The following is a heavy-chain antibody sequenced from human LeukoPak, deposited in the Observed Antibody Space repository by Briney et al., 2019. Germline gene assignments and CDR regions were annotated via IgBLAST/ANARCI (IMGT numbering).Heavy chain of an antibody. CDR2: ISGSGGTT. Sequence: PGGSLRLSCAASGFTFSSYAMSWVRQAPGKGLEWVSIISGSGGTTYYGDSVKGRFTISRDNSKNTLYLQMNSLRAEDTAVFYCAKVAYSSSWYYLDYWGQGTLVTVSS. V-gene: IGHV3-23*01. D-gene: IGHD6-13*01. CDR3: AKVAYSSSWYYLDY. CDR1: GFTFSSYA. J-gene: IGHJ4*02.